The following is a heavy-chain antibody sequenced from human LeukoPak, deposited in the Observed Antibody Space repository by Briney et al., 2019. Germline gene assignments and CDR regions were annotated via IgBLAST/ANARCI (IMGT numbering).Heavy chain of an antibody. Sequence: GGSLRLSCAASGFTFSSHLMHWVRQAPGKGLEWAAVIWYDGSNKYYADSVKGRFTISRDNSKNTLYLQMNSLRAEDTAVYYCARDDYVWGSYSPPGYYYGMDVWGQGTTVTVSS. CDR1: GFTFSSHL. CDR2: IWYDGSNK. V-gene: IGHV3-33*08. J-gene: IGHJ6*02. D-gene: IGHD3-16*01. CDR3: ARDDYVWGSYSPPGYYYGMDV.